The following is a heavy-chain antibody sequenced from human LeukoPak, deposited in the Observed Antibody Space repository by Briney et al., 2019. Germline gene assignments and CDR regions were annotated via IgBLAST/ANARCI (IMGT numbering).Heavy chain of an antibody. Sequence: GGSLRPSCAASEFPFSSYEMNWVRQAPGKRLEWVSCITSSGSTIFYADSVKGRFTISRDNAKNSLYLQMNSLRAEDTAVYYCARMGGGGYYFDYWGQGTLVTVSS. CDR2: ITSSGSTI. D-gene: IGHD1-26*01. CDR1: EFPFSSYE. V-gene: IGHV3-48*03. CDR3: ARMGGGGYYFDY. J-gene: IGHJ4*02.